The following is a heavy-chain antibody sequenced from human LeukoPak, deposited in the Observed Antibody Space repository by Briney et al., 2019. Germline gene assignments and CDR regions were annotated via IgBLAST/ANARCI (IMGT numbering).Heavy chain of an antibody. D-gene: IGHD2-21*02. CDR3: ARGGIVVVTAMSRRKLNATQIDY. CDR1: GGSFSGYY. CDR2: INHSGST. V-gene: IGHV4-34*01. J-gene: IGHJ4*02. Sequence: SETLSLTCAVYGGSFSGYYWSWIRQPPGKGLEWIGEINHSGSTNYNPSLKSRVTISVDTSKNQFSLKLSSVTAADTAVYYCARGGIVVVTAMSRRKLNATQIDYWGQGTLVTVSS.